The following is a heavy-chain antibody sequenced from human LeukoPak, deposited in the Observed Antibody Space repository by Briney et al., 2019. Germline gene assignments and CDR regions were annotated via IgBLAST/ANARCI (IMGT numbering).Heavy chain of an antibody. Sequence: GGSLRLSCAASGFTVSSNYMSWVRQAPGKGLEWVSVIYSGGSTYYADSVKGRFTISRDNSKNTLYLQMNSLRAEDTAVYYCAGTTVTTNYGMDVWGQGTTVTVSS. CDR1: GFTVSSNY. V-gene: IGHV3-66*01. CDR3: AGTTVTTNYGMDV. J-gene: IGHJ6*02. D-gene: IGHD4-17*01. CDR2: IYSGGST.